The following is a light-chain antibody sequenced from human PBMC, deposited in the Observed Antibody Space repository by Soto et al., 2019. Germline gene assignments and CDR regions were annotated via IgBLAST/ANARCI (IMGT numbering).Light chain of an antibody. J-gene: IGLJ2*01. CDR2: RND. Sequence: QSVLTQPPSASGTPGQRVTISCSGTFSNLGSNFVFWYQQLPGAAPKLLISRNDQRPSGVPDRFSGSKSGTSASLAISGLRSEDECDYHCAALDDSLRGVVFGGGTKLTVL. CDR1: FSNLGSNF. CDR3: AALDDSLRGVV. V-gene: IGLV1-47*01.